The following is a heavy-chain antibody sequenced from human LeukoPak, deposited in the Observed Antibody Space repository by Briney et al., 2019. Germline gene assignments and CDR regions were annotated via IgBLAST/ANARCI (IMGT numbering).Heavy chain of an antibody. J-gene: IGHJ4*02. V-gene: IGHV4-39*01. D-gene: IGHD1-26*01. CDR2: IYYSGST. CDR3: ARHKSSGTYPLDY. CDR1: GGSISSNNYY. Sequence: SETLSLTCTVSGGSISSNNYYWGWIRQPPGKGLEWIGNIYYSGSTYYNPSLKSRVTISVDTFKNQFSLKLSSVTAADTAVYYCARHKSSGTYPLDYWGQGTLVTVSS.